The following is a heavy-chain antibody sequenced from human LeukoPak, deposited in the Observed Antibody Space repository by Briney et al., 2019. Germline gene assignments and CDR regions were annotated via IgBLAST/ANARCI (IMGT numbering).Heavy chain of an antibody. V-gene: IGHV1-8*03. Sequence: GASVKVSCKASGYTLTSYGINWVRQATGQGLEWMGWMNPNSGNTGYAQKFQGRVTITRNTSISTAYMELSSLRSEDTAVYYCASSDSSGWFRAFDIWGQGTMVTVSS. CDR2: MNPNSGNT. D-gene: IGHD6-19*01. J-gene: IGHJ3*02. CDR1: GYTLTSYG. CDR3: ASSDSSGWFRAFDI.